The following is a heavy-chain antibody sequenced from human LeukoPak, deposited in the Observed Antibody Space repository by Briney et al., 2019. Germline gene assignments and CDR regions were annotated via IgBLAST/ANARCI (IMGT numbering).Heavy chain of an antibody. J-gene: IGHJ4*02. CDR3: AIGVTLDY. D-gene: IGHD4-23*01. Sequence: GGSLRLSCAASGFTFSSYGMHWVRQAPGKGLEWVAVISYDGSNKYYADSVKGRFTISRDNSKNTLYLQTNSLRAEDTAVYYCAIGVTLDYWGQGTLVTVSS. CDR2: ISYDGSNK. V-gene: IGHV3-30*03. CDR1: GFTFSSYG.